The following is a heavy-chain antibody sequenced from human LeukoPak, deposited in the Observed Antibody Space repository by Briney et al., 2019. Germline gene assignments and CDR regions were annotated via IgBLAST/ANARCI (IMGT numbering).Heavy chain of an antibody. CDR2: IIPIFGTA. Sequence: ASVKVSCKASGGTFSSYAISWVRQAPGQGLEWMGGIIPIFGTANYAQKFQGRVTITADESTSTAYMELSSLRSEDTAVYYCARVGLQWLNAFDIWGQGTMVTVSS. V-gene: IGHV1-69*13. CDR3: ARVGLQWLNAFDI. D-gene: IGHD6-19*01. CDR1: GGTFSSYA. J-gene: IGHJ3*02.